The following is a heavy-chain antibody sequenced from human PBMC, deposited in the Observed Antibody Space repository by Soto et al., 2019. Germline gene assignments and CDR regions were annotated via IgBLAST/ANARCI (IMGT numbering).Heavy chain of an antibody. CDR3: ARGASHFWSGYYDYYYYYYMDV. J-gene: IGHJ6*03. D-gene: IGHD3-3*02. Sequence: SETLSLTCSVSGGSISSYYWSWIRQPPGKGLEWVGYIFYTGSTNYNPSLKSRVTIPVDTSKNQFSLKLSSVTAADTAVYYCARGASHFWSGYYDYYYYYYMDVWGKGTTVTVSS. CDR2: IFYTGST. CDR1: GGSISSYY. V-gene: IGHV4-59*08.